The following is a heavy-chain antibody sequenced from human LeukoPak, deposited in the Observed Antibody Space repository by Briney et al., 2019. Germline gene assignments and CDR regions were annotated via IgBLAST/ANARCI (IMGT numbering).Heavy chain of an antibody. V-gene: IGHV4-34*12. CDR1: GGSFNGYY. J-gene: IGHJ5*02. Sequence: SETLSLTCAVFGGSFNGYYWTWIRQSPGKGLEWIGEIIHDGSTNYNPSLKSRVTISVDTSKNLFSLKLSSVTAADTAVYYCARHGGQNYYYDSSGYRNWFDPWGQGTLVTVSS. CDR3: ARHGGQNYYYDSSGYRNWFDP. CDR2: IIHDGST. D-gene: IGHD3-22*01.